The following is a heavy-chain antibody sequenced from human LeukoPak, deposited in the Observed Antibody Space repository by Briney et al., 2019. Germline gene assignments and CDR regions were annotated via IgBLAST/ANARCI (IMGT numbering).Heavy chain of an antibody. D-gene: IGHD6-13*01. CDR1: GGSIRSHY. J-gene: IGHJ4*02. V-gene: IGHV4-59*11. CDR2: IYYSEST. Sequence: SETLSLTCTVSGGSIRSHYWSWIRQAPGKGLEWIGYIYYSESTNYNPSLKSRVTISVDTSKNQFSLKLSSVTAADTAVYYCARVAYSSSFYYFDYWGQGTLVTVSS. CDR3: ARVAYSSSFYYFDY.